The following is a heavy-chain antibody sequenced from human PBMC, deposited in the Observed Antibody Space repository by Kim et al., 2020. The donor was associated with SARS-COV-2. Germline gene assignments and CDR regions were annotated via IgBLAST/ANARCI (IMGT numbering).Heavy chain of an antibody. D-gene: IGHD6-13*01. CDR3: ARDVGSSWYVPYYYYYGMDV. Sequence: ASVKVSCKASGYTFTSYGISWVRQAPGQGLEWMGWISAYNGNTNYAQKLQGRVTMTTDTSTSTAYMELRSLRSDDTAVYYCARDVGSSWYVPYYYYYGMDVWGQGTTVTVSS. CDR1: GYTFTSYG. J-gene: IGHJ6*02. V-gene: IGHV1-18*04. CDR2: ISAYNGNT.